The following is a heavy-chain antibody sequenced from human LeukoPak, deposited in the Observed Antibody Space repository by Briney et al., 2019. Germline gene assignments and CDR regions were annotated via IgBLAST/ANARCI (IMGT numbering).Heavy chain of an antibody. D-gene: IGHD2-15*01. V-gene: IGHV3-66*02. CDR3: ANRYCSGGSCYDD. Sequence: PGGSLRLSCAASGFTVSSNYMSWVRQAPGKGLEWVSVIYSGGSTYYADSVKGRFTIPRDNSKNTLYLQMNSLRAEDTAVYYCANRYCSGGSCYDDWGQGTLVTVSS. CDR2: IYSGGST. J-gene: IGHJ4*02. CDR1: GFTVSSNY.